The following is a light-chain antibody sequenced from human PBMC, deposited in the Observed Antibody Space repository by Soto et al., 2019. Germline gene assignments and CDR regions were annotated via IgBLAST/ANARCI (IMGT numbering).Light chain of an antibody. CDR3: QQYGSSPYS. CDR2: GAS. Sequence: EIVLTQSPGTLSLSPGERATLSCRASQSVSSSYLAWYQQKSGQAPRLLIYGASSRSTAIPDRLSGSESVTDFTLTISSLEPEDFAVYYCQQYGSSPYSFGQGTKLEIK. CDR1: QSVSSSY. V-gene: IGKV3-20*01. J-gene: IGKJ2*01.